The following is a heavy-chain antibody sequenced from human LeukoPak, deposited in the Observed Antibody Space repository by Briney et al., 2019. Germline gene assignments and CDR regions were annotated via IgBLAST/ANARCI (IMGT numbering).Heavy chain of an antibody. CDR1: GGSISSTTDY. J-gene: IGHJ3*02. D-gene: IGHD4-11*01. CDR3: ASQSTVTGAFDI. CDR2: IYYSGRT. V-gene: IGHV4-39*01. Sequence: SETLSLTCTVSGGSISSTTDYWGWIRQPPGKGLEWIGSIYYSGRTYYNPSLKSRVTISVDTSKNQFSLKLSSVTAADTAVYYCASQSTVTGAFDIWGQGTMVTVSS.